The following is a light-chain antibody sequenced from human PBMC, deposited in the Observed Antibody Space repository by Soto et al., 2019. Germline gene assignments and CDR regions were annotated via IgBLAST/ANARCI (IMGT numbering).Light chain of an antibody. Sequence: EIVLTQSPGTLSLSPGERATLSCRASQSVGDNFLAWYHQSPGQAPRLLIYGASSRATGIPDRFSGSGSGTDFTLTIDRLEPEDFALYFCHHYGSAPWTFGQGTEVEIK. V-gene: IGKV3-20*01. J-gene: IGKJ1*01. CDR1: QSVGDNF. CDR2: GAS. CDR3: HHYGSAPWT.